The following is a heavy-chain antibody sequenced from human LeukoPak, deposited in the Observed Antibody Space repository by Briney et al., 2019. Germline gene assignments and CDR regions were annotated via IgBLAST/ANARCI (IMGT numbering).Heavy chain of an antibody. CDR3: ARVGDSYYYDRGWGAFDI. V-gene: IGHV1-69*13. CDR2: IIPIFGTA. Sequence: GASVKVSCKASGGTFSGYAISWVRQAPGQGLEWMGGIIPIFGTANYAQKFQGRVTITADESTSTAYMELSSLRSEDTAVYYCARVGDSYYYDRGWGAFDIWGQGTMVTVSS. CDR1: GGTFSGYA. D-gene: IGHD3-22*01. J-gene: IGHJ3*02.